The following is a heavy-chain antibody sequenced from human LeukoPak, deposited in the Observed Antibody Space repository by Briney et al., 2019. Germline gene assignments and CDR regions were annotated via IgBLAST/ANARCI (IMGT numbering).Heavy chain of an antibody. D-gene: IGHD5-12*01. CDR1: GFTFSSYA. CDR3: VKEGNVDIVATILGLFDY. Sequence: GGSLRLSCSASGFTFSSYAMHWVRQAPGKGLEYVSAISSNGGSTYYADSVKGRFTISRDNSKNTLYLQMSSLRAEDTAVYYCVKEGNVDIVATILGLFDYWGQGTLVTVSS. V-gene: IGHV3-64D*06. CDR2: ISSNGGST. J-gene: IGHJ4*02.